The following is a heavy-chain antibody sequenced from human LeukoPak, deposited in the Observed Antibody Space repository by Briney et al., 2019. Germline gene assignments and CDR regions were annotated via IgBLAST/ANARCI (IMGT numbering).Heavy chain of an antibody. CDR3: VRDGYDFWSGYAVFGY. D-gene: IGHD3-3*01. V-gene: IGHV1-69*05. J-gene: IGHJ4*02. CDR2: IIPIFGTA. CDR1: EGTFSSYA. Sequence: SVKVSCKASEGTFSSYAISWVRQAPGQGLEWMGGIIPIFGTANYAQKFQGRVTITTDESTSTAYMELSSLRSEDTAVYYCVRDGYDFWSGYAVFGYWGQGTLVTVSS.